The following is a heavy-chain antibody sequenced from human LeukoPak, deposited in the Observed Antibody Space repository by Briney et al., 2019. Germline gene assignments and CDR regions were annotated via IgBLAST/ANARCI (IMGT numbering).Heavy chain of an antibody. Sequence: GGSLRLSCAASGFTFSSYSMNWVRQAPGKGLEWVSSISSSSSYIYYADSVKGRFTISRDNAKNSLYLQMNSLRAEDTAVCYCARGGIMITFGGVIDSYYFDYWGQGTLVTVSS. J-gene: IGHJ4*02. V-gene: IGHV3-21*01. D-gene: IGHD3-16*02. CDR1: GFTFSSYS. CDR3: ARGGIMITFGGVIDSYYFDY. CDR2: ISSSSSYI.